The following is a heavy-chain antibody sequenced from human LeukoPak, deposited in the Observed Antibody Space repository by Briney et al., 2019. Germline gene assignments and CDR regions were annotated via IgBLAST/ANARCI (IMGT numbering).Heavy chain of an antibody. CDR3: ARVEGGTYFDYYYMDV. Sequence: SETLSLTCTVSGGSISNGSYYWTWIRQPAGRGLEWIGHIYTSGTTNYNPSLKSRVTISVDTSKKQFSLKLSSVTAADTAVYYCARVEGGTYFDYYYMDVWGKGTTVTVSS. D-gene: IGHD3-16*01. V-gene: IGHV4-61*09. J-gene: IGHJ6*03. CDR2: IYTSGTT. CDR1: GGSISNGSYY.